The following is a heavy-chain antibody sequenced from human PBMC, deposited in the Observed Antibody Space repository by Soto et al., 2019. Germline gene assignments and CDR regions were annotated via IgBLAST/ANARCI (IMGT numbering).Heavy chain of an antibody. CDR1: GGTFSSYA. Sequence: SVKVSCKASGGTFSSYAISWVRQAPGQGLEWMGGIIPIFGTANYAQKFQGRVTITADESTSTAYMELSSLRSEDTAVYYCARPSYYYDSSGYNTYGMDVWGQGTTVTVSS. D-gene: IGHD3-22*01. V-gene: IGHV1-69*13. CDR3: ARPSYYYDSSGYNTYGMDV. CDR2: IIPIFGTA. J-gene: IGHJ6*02.